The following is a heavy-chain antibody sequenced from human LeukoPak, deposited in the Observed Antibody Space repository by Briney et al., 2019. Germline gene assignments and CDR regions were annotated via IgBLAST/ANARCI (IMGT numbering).Heavy chain of an antibody. V-gene: IGHV4-34*01. CDR1: GGSFSGYY. J-gene: IGHJ4*02. D-gene: IGHD3-10*01. CDR3: ARVTRGYYFDY. Sequence: SETLSLTCAVYGGSFSGYYWSWIRQPPGKGLEWIGEINHSGSTNYNPSLKSRVTISVDTSKNQFSLKLSSVTAADTAVYYCARVTRGYYFDYWGQGTLVTVSS. CDR2: INHSGST.